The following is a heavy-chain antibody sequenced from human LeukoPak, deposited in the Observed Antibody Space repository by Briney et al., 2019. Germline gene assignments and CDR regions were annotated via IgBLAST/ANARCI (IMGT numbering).Heavy chain of an antibody. CDR3: AKEHIVVVPAAMEFDP. D-gene: IGHD2-2*01. J-gene: IGHJ5*02. V-gene: IGHV1-69*13. CDR2: IIPIFGTA. Sequence: ASVKVSCKASGGTFSSYAISWVRQAPGQGLEWMGGIIPIFGTANYAQKFQGRVTITADESTSTAYMELSSLRSEDTAVYYCAKEHIVVVPAAMEFDPWGQGTLVTVSS. CDR1: GGTFSSYA.